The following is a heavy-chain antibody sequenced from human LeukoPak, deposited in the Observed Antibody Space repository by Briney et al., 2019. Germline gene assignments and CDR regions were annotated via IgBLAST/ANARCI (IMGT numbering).Heavy chain of an antibody. CDR1: GYTFTSYG. CDR3: ARGEYSSGWPAPGYGMDV. Sequence: ASVKVSCKASGYTFTSYGISWVRQAPGQGLEWMGWISAYNGNTNYAQKLQGRVTMTTDTSTGTAYMELRSPRSDDTAVYYCARGEYSSGWPAPGYGMDVWGKGTTVTVSS. J-gene: IGHJ6*04. CDR2: ISAYNGNT. D-gene: IGHD6-19*01. V-gene: IGHV1-18*04.